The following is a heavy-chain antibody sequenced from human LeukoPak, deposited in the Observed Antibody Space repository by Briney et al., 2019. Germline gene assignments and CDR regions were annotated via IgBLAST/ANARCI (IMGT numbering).Heavy chain of an antibody. V-gene: IGHV4-38-2*01. Sequence: SDTLSHTCPVSGYSISRGYFRGWIRQPPRKGLELVGRIHHSGSTYYKPSLKRWVTIAVDTSQNPVSLKLSSVTAADTAVYYCARHDYGNLYHWYFDLWGRGTLVTVSS. CDR2: IHHSGST. CDR3: ARHDYGNLYHWYFDL. D-gene: IGHD4-11*01. CDR1: GYSISRGYF. J-gene: IGHJ2*01.